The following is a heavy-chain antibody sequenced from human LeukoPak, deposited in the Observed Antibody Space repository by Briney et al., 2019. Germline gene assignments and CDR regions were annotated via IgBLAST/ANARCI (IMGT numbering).Heavy chain of an antibody. Sequence: ASVKVSCKASGYTFTDYYMHWVRQAPGQGFECIGCINPNDGDTNYAQKFQSRVTMTRDTSISTAHMEVSRLRSDHTAVYYCARANFLYCSSSTCLFDYWGQGTLVTVSS. CDR2: INPNDGDT. CDR3: ARANFLYCSSSTCLFDY. V-gene: IGHV1-2*02. D-gene: IGHD2-2*01. J-gene: IGHJ4*02. CDR1: GYTFTDYY.